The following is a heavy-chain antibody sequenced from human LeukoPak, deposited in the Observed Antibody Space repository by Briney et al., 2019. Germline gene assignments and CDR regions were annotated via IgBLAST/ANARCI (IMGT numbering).Heavy chain of an antibody. CDR3: ARSSLNSYANY. CDR1: GFTFSSYS. D-gene: IGHD5-18*01. Sequence: GGSLRLSCAASGFTFSSYSMNWVRQAPGKGLEWVSYISSSSSTIYYADSVKGRFTISRDNAKNSLYLQMSSLGAEDTAVYFYARSSLNSYANYWGQGTLVTVSS. V-gene: IGHV3-48*01. J-gene: IGHJ4*02. CDR2: ISSSSSTI.